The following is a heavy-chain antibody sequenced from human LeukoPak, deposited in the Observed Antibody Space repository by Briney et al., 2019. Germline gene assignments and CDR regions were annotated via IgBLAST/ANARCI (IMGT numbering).Heavy chain of an antibody. CDR2: MNPNSGNT. CDR3: ARGVGPHDYGDY. V-gene: IGHV1-8*01. J-gene: IGHJ4*02. Sequence: ASVKVSCKASGYTFTSYDINWVRQATGQGLEWMGWMNPNSGNTGYAQKFQGRVTMTRNTSISTAYMELSSLRSEDTAVYYRARGVGPHDYGDYWGQGTLVTVSS. CDR1: GYTFTSYD.